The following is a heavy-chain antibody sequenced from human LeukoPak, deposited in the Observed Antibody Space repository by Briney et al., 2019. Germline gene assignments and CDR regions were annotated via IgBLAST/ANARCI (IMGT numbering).Heavy chain of an antibody. D-gene: IGHD5-18*01. CDR3: AKDPRYSYGYGYYFDY. Sequence: GGSLRLSCAASGFTFSSCGMHWVRQAPGKGLEWVAFIRYDGSNKYYADSVKGRFTISRDNSKNTLYLQMNSLRAEDTAVYYCAKDPRYSYGYGYYFDYWGQGTLVTVSS. CDR1: GFTFSSCG. CDR2: IRYDGSNK. V-gene: IGHV3-30*02. J-gene: IGHJ4*02.